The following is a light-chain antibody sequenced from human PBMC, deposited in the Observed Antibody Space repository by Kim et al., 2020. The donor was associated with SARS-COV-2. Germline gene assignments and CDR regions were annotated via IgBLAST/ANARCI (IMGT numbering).Light chain of an antibody. CDR1: TSNIGPYS. Sequence: GQQVTISCSGSTSNIGPYSVSWYQHLPGTAPKLVIYDNNKRPSGIPDRFSGSKSGTSATLGIAGLQTGDEADYHCATWDSSLSSWVFGGGTQLTVL. CDR3: ATWDSSLSSWV. CDR2: DNN. V-gene: IGLV1-51*01. J-gene: IGLJ3*02.